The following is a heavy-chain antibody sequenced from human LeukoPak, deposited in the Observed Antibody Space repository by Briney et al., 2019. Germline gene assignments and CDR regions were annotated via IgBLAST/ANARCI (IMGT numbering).Heavy chain of an antibody. CDR2: INPSGGST. CDR3: ARGGDILTGHYDY. V-gene: IGHV1-46*01. D-gene: IGHD3-9*01. J-gene: IGHJ4*02. Sequence: ASVKVSCKASGYSFTSFAISWVRQAPGQGLEWMGIINPSGGSTSYAQKFQGRVTMTRDMSTSTVYMELSSLRSEDTAVYYCARGGDILTGHYDYWGQGTLVTVSS. CDR1: GYSFTSFA.